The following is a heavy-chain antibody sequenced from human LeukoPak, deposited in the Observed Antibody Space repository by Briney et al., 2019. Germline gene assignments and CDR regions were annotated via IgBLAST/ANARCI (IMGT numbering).Heavy chain of an antibody. Sequence: ASVKVSCKASGYTFTMYYIHWVRQAPGQGLEWMGMINPSDGATTYAQRFQGRVTMTRDMSTTTVYMDLRSLRSEDTAVYFCARAPSVGSYDGWFDPWGQGTPVTVSS. J-gene: IGHJ5*02. CDR1: GYTFTMYY. D-gene: IGHD1-26*01. V-gene: IGHV1-46*01. CDR3: ARAPSVGSYDGWFDP. CDR2: INPSDGAT.